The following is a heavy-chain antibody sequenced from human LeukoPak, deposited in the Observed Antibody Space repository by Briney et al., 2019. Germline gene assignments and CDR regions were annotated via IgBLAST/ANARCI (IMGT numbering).Heavy chain of an antibody. CDR1: GGSISSGGYY. V-gene: IGHV4-30-2*01. Sequence: PSETLSLTCTVSGGSISSGGYYWSWIRQPPGKGLEWIGYIYHSGSTYYNPSLKSRVTISVDRSKNQFSLKLSSVTAADTAVYYCARDYYDSSGYFDYWGQGTLVTVSS. CDR3: ARDYYDSSGYFDY. CDR2: IYHSGST. D-gene: IGHD3-22*01. J-gene: IGHJ4*02.